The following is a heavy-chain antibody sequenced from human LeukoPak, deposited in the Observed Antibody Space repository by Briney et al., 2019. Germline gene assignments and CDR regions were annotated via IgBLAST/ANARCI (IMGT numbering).Heavy chain of an antibody. CDR1: EFTFSSYT. J-gene: IGHJ4*02. CDR2: ISYDGSNK. CDR3: AREPSRSAYLDY. V-gene: IGHV3-30-3*01. D-gene: IGHD3-22*01. Sequence: GGSLRLSCAASEFTFSSYTMHWVRQAPGKGLEWVALISYDGSNKYYADSVKGRFTISRDNSKNTLYLQMNSLRAEDTAMYYCAREPSRSAYLDYWGRGTLVTVSS.